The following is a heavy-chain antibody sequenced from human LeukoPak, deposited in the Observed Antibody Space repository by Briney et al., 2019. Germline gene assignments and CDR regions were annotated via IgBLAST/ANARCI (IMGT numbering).Heavy chain of an antibody. D-gene: IGHD3-22*01. CDR2: ISYDGSNK. V-gene: IGHV3-30-3*01. J-gene: IGHJ6*02. Sequence: GGSLRLSCAASGFTFSSYAMHWVRQAPGKGLEWVVVISYDGSNKYYADSVKGRFTISRDNSKNTLYLQMNSLRAEDTAVYYCARWNTYYYDSSGYFGSYGMDVWGQGTTVTVSS. CDR3: ARWNTYYYDSSGYFGSYGMDV. CDR1: GFTFSSYA.